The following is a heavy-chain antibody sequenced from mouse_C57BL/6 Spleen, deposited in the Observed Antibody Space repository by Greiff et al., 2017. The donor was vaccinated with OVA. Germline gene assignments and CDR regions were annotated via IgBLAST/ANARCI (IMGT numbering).Heavy chain of an antibody. V-gene: IGHV1-50*01. CDR1: GYTFTSYW. Sequence: VQLQQPGAELVKPGASVKLSCKASGYTFTSYWMQWVKQRPGQGLEWIGEIDPSDSYTNYNQKFKGKATLTVDTSSSTAYMQLSSLTSEDSAVYYCARSPLTAQAPYYAMDYWGQGTSVTVSS. D-gene: IGHD3-2*02. CDR3: ARSPLTAQAPYYAMDY. CDR2: IDPSDSYT. J-gene: IGHJ4*01.